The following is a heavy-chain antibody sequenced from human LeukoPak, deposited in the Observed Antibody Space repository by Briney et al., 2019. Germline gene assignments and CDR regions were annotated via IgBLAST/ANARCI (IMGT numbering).Heavy chain of an antibody. J-gene: IGHJ4*02. D-gene: IGHD3-16*01. Sequence: ASVKVSCKASGGTFSSYAISWVRQAPGQGLEWMGGIIPIFGTANYAQKFQGRVTITADESTSTAYTELSSLRSEDTAVYYCARLLKTYDYVWGSYGFDYWGQGTLVTVSS. V-gene: IGHV1-69*01. CDR2: IIPIFGTA. CDR3: ARLLKTYDYVWGSYGFDY. CDR1: GGTFSSYA.